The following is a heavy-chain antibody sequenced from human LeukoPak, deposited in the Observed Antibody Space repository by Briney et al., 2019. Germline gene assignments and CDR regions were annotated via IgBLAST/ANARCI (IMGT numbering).Heavy chain of an antibody. V-gene: IGHV3-23*01. J-gene: IGHJ5*02. Sequence: GGSLRLSCAASGFTFSSYAMIWVRQAPGKGLEWVSGISGSGGSTYYADSVKGRFTISRNNSKNTLYLQMNSLRAEDTAAYYCAKGYYSSGYNWFDPWGQGTLVTVSS. CDR1: GFTFSSYA. D-gene: IGHD3-10*01. CDR2: ISGSGGST. CDR3: AKGYYSSGYNWFDP.